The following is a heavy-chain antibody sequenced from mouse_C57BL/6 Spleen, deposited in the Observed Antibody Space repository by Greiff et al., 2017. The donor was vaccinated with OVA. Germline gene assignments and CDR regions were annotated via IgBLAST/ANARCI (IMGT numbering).Heavy chain of an antibody. CDR2: ISPGDGDT. V-gene: IGHV1-80*01. Sequence: VQLQPSGAELVQPGASVQISCHASGSAFRRSWLHLVQQRPGKGLEWIGQISPGDGDTNYNGKFKGKATLTADKSSSTAYMQLSSLTSEDSAVYFCRVKSYGSSSYAMDYWGQGTSVTVSS. D-gene: IGHD1-1*01. CDR1: GSAFRRSW. CDR3: RVKSYGSSSYAMDY. J-gene: IGHJ4*01.